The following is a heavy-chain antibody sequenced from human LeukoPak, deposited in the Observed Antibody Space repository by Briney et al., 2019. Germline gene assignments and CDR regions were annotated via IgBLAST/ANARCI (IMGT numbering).Heavy chain of an antibody. J-gene: IGHJ3*02. Sequence: GESLKISCKGSGYSFTSYWIGWVRQMPGKGLEWMGIIYPGDSDTRYSPSFQGQVTISADKSISTAYLQWSSLKASDTAMYYCARQLPPGPQTGAFDIWGQGTMVTVSS. D-gene: IGHD3-9*01. CDR2: IYPGDSDT. CDR3: ARQLPPGPQTGAFDI. V-gene: IGHV5-51*01. CDR1: GYSFTSYW.